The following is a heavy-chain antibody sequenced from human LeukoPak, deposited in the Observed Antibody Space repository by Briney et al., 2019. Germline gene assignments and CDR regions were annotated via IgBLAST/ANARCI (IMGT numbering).Heavy chain of an antibody. V-gene: IGHV1-2*02. Sequence: ASVKVSCKASGYTFTGHYMHWVRQAPGQGLEWMGWINPNSGATTYPQKFESRVTMTRDTSISTAYMELSTLSSDDTAVYYCARESGIWSQNVLIDYWGQGTLVTVSS. CDR3: ARESGIWSQNVLIDY. D-gene: IGHD3-3*01. J-gene: IGHJ4*02. CDR2: INPNSGAT. CDR1: GYTFTGHY.